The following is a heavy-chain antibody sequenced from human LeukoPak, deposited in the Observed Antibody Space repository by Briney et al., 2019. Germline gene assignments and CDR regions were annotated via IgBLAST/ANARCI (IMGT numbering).Heavy chain of an antibody. CDR1: GGSISSGGYY. V-gene: IGHV4-31*03. J-gene: IGHJ3*02. CDR2: IYYSGST. CDR3: ARPIRYYDSSDHDAFDI. Sequence: SETLSLTCTVSGGSISSGGYYWRWIRQHPGKGLEWIGYIYYSGSTYYNPSLKSRVTISVDTSKNQFSLKLSSVTAADTAVYYCARPIRYYDSSDHDAFDIWGQGTMVTVSS. D-gene: IGHD3-22*01.